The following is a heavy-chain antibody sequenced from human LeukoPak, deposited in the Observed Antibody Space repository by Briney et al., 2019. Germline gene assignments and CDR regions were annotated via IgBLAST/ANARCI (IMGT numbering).Heavy chain of an antibody. CDR1: RFTFSSYV. D-gene: IGHD2-2*01. CDR2: ITGGGDYT. V-gene: IGHV3-23*01. CDR3: AKGIYTSTSYYDS. Sequence: GGSLRLSCAASRFTFSSYVITWVRQAPGKGLAWVSTITGGGDYTYYVDSVKGRFTISRDNSKNTLYLQVNSLRAEDTAVYYCAKGIYTSTSYYDSWGQGTLVTVSS. J-gene: IGHJ4*02.